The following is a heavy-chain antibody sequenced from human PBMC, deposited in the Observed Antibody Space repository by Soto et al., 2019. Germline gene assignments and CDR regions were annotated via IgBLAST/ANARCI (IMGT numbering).Heavy chain of an antibody. V-gene: IGHV3-7*01. J-gene: IGHJ4*02. CDR3: ATIIPPSHSPGFDY. CDR2: IQQEDGSDK. D-gene: IGHD3-3*01. CDR1: GFTFSSYW. Sequence: EVQLVESGGDLVQPGGSLRLSCAASGFTFSSYWMSWVRQAPGKGLEWVANIQQEDGSDKYYVDSVKGRFTISRDNAKNSVYLQMNSLRAEDTAVYYCATIIPPSHSPGFDYWGQGTLVTVSS.